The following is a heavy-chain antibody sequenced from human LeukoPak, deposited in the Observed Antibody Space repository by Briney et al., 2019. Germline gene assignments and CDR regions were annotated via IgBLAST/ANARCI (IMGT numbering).Heavy chain of an antibody. CDR2: ISGSGGST. CDR1: GFTFSSYA. Sequence: QPGGSLRLSCAASGFTFSSYAMSWVRQAPGKGLEWVSAISGSGGSTYYADSVKGRFTISRDNSKNTLYLQMNSLRAEDTAVYYCAKDRESITMIVVVTLDYWGQGTLVTVSS. D-gene: IGHD3-22*01. CDR3: AKDRESITMIVVVTLDY. J-gene: IGHJ4*02. V-gene: IGHV3-23*01.